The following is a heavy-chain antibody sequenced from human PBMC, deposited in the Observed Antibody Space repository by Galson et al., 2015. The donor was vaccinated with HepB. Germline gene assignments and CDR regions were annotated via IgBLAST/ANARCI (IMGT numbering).Heavy chain of an antibody. V-gene: IGHV3-7*01. CDR2: IKQDGSEK. J-gene: IGHJ6*02. CDR1: GFTFSSYW. CDR3: ARDEGYSSSWYEDYYYYGMDV. D-gene: IGHD6-13*01. Sequence: SLRLSCAASGFTFSSYWMSWVRQAPGKGLGWVANIKQDGSEKYYVDSVKGRFTISRDNAKNSLYPQMNSLRAEDTAVYYCARDEGYSSSWYEDYYYYGMDVWGQGTTVTVSS.